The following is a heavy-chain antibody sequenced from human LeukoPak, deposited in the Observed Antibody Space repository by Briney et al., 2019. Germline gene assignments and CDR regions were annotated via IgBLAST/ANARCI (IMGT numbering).Heavy chain of an antibody. CDR1: GFTFDDYG. CDR2: IHWNGGST. J-gene: IGHJ4*02. Sequence: GGSLRLSCAASGFTFDDYGMSWVRQAPGKGLEWVSGIHWNGGSTGYADSVKGRFTISRDNAKNSLYLQMNSLRAEDTALYYCARRTLSVGASITFYFDYWGQGTLVTVSS. V-gene: IGHV3-20*04. CDR3: ARRTLSVGASITFYFDY. D-gene: IGHD1-26*01.